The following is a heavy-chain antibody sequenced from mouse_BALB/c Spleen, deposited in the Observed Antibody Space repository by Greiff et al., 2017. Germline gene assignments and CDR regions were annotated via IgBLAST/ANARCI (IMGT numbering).Heavy chain of an antibody. J-gene: IGHJ1*01. CDR2: ISSGGST. D-gene: IGHD1-1*01. Sequence: DVMLVESGGGLVKPGGSLKLSCAASGFTFSSYAMSWVRQTPEKRLEWVASISSGGSTYYPDSVKGRFTISRDNARNILYLQMSSLRSEDTAMYYCARGLEGYYGSSWYFDVWGAGTTVTVSS. V-gene: IGHV5-6-5*01. CDR3: ARGLEGYYGSSWYFDV. CDR1: GFTFSSYA.